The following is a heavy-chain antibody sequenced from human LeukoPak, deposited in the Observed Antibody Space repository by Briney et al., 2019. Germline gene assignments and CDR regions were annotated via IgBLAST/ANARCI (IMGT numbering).Heavy chain of an antibody. D-gene: IGHD6-13*01. CDR3: AKGLISSWYGGFDY. CDR1: GFTLDNYA. J-gene: IGHJ4*02. CDR2: ISWNSISI. Sequence: GRSLRLSCASSGFTLDNYAMHWVRQGPGKGLKWVSGISWNSISIGYADSVKGRFTISRDNAKNSLYLQMNSLRTEDMALYYCAKGLISSWYGGFDYWGQGTLVTISS. V-gene: IGHV3-9*03.